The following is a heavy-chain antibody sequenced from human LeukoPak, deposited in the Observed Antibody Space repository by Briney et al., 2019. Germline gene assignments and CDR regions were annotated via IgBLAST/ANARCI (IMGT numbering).Heavy chain of an antibody. CDR2: ISSDSTTI. D-gene: IGHD3-22*01. CDR1: GFTFSSYS. Sequence: GGSLRLSCAASGFTFSSYSMNWVRQAPGKGLEWVSYISSDSTTIYYADSVKSRFTISRDNAKNSLYLQMNSLRAEDTAVYYCARVLHKRNYDSSVYYGYWGQGSLVTVSS. V-gene: IGHV3-48*01. CDR3: ARVLHKRNYDSSVYYGY. J-gene: IGHJ4*02.